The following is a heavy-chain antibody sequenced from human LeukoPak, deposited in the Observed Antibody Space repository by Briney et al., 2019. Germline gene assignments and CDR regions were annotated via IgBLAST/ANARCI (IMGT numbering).Heavy chain of an antibody. J-gene: IGHJ4*02. CDR1: GGSLSGYY. CDR2: INHSGST. D-gene: IGHD4-23*01. CDR3: ARGAYGGRFHY. V-gene: IGHV4-34*01. Sequence: PSETLSLTCAVFGGSLSGYYWSWIRQTPGKGLEWIGEINHSGSTDYNPSLKSRVTISIDTSKKQFSLKLSSVTAADTSVYYCARGAYGGRFHYWGQGTLVTVSS.